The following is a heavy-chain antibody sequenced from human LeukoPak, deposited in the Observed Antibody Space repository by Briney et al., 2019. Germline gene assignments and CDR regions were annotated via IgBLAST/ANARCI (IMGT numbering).Heavy chain of an antibody. J-gene: IGHJ4*02. D-gene: IGHD3-22*01. Sequence: PGRSLRLSCVVSGLTFSHYAMHWVRQAPGKGLEWVAVVSEDVNDKHYAASVRGRFTISRDNSKNTLYLQMGSLTPEDTAVYYCASGPSYYYDTRGWWGQGTLVTVSS. CDR3: ASGPSYYYDTRGW. V-gene: IGHV3-30-3*01. CDR1: GLTFSHYA. CDR2: VSEDVNDK.